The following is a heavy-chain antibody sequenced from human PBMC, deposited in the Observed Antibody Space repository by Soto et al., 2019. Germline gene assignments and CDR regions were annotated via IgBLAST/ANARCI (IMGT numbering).Heavy chain of an antibody. CDR1: GFTFISSF. V-gene: IGHV3-7*03. CDR3: ARYFRGSGRYFFDY. CDR2: INQDGGGT. Sequence: GGALRRCCVASGFTFISSFMGWVRQAPGKGLEWVANINQDGGGTYYVDSVEGRFTISRDNAKDSLYLQMNSLRGEDTAVYYCARYFRGSGRYFFDYWGQGTLVTVSS. D-gene: IGHD6-19*01. J-gene: IGHJ4*02.